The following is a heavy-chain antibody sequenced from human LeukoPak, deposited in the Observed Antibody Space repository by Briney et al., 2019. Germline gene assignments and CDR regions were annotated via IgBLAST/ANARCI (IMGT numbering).Heavy chain of an antibody. CDR1: GGSFSGYY. Sequence: SETLSLACAVYGGSFSGYYWSWIRQPPGKGLEWIGEINHSGSTNYNLSLKSRVTISVDTSKNQFSLKLSSVTAADTAVYYCARAYSGIVVVPAARTRWDYWGQGTLVTVSS. V-gene: IGHV4-34*01. J-gene: IGHJ4*02. CDR2: INHSGST. CDR3: ARAYSGIVVVPAARTRWDY. D-gene: IGHD2-2*01.